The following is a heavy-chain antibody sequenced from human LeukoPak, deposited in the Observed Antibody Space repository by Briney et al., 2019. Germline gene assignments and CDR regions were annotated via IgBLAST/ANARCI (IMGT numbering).Heavy chain of an antibody. CDR2: IYPGDSDT. D-gene: IGHD2-2*01. CDR1: GYSFTGYW. Sequence: GESLKISCKGSGYSFTGYWIGWVRQMPGKGLEWMGIIYPGDSDTRYSPSFQGQVTISADESISTAYLQWSSLKASDTAMYYCARGLGYCSSTSCFPYYMDVWGKGTTVTVSS. J-gene: IGHJ6*03. CDR3: ARGLGYCSSTSCFPYYMDV. V-gene: IGHV5-51*01.